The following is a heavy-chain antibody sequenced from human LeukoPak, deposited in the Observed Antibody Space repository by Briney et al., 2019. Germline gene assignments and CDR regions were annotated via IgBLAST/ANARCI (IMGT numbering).Heavy chain of an antibody. V-gene: IGHV1-18*01. CDR1: GYTFTSYG. CDR2: ISAYNGNT. CDR3: ARDQENAFDI. J-gene: IGHJ3*02. Sequence: ASVKVSCKASGYTFTSYGISWVRQAPGQGLEWMGWISAYNGNTNYAQKFQGRVTMTRDTSISTAYMELSRLRSDDTAVYYCARDQENAFDIWGQGTMVTVSS.